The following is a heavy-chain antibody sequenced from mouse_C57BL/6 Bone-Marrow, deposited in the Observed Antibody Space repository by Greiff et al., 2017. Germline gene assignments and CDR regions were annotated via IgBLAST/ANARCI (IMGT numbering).Heavy chain of an antibody. CDR2: IWTGGGT. D-gene: IGHD1-1*01. J-gene: IGHJ4*01. Sequence: VKLQESGPGLVAPSQSLSITCTVSGFSLTSYAISWVRQPPGKGLEWLGVIWTGGGTNYNSALKSRLSISKDNSKSQVFLKMNSLQTDDTARYYCARSRAYYYGSRGAMDYWGQGTSVTVSS. CDR1: GFSLTSYA. V-gene: IGHV2-9-1*01. CDR3: ARSRAYYYGSRGAMDY.